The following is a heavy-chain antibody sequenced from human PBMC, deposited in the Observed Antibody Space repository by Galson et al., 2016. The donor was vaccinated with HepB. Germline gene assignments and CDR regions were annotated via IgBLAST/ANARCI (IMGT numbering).Heavy chain of an antibody. CDR2: ILYDGSKK. CDR1: GFTFSRYG. J-gene: IGHJ4*02. Sequence: SLRLSCAASGFTFSRYGMHWVRQAPGKGLEWVAVILYDGSKKYYADSVKGRFTISRDDSENTLYLQMNSLRAEDTAVYYCAREFKIAAPGVLDYWGQGTLVTVSS. CDR3: AREFKIAAPGVLDY. D-gene: IGHD6-13*01. V-gene: IGHV3-33*01.